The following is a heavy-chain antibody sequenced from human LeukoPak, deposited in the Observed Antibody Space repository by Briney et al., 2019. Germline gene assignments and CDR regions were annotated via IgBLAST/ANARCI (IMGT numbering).Heavy chain of an antibody. J-gene: IGHJ3*02. Sequence: SETLSLTCAGYGGSFSGYYWSWIRQPPGKGLEWIGEINHSGSTNYNPSLKSRVTISVDTSKNQFSLKLSSVTAADTAVYYCARGRLLTTVTTSSAFDIWGQGTMVTVSS. V-gene: IGHV4-34*01. CDR2: INHSGST. CDR3: ARGRLLTTVTTSSAFDI. D-gene: IGHD4-17*01. CDR1: GGSFSGYY.